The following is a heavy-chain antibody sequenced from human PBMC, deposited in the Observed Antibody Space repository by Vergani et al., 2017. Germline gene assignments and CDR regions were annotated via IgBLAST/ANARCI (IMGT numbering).Heavy chain of an antibody. CDR3: ARAITMVRGYYYYYMDV. V-gene: IGHV4-39*07. J-gene: IGHJ6*03. Sequence: QLQLQESGPGLVKPSETLSLTCTVSGGSISSSSYYWGWIRQPPGKGLEWIGGIYYSGSTYYNPSLKSRVTISVDTSKNQFSLKLSSVTAADTAVYYCARAITMVRGYYYYYMDVWGKGTTVTVSS. CDR2: IYYSGST. CDR1: GGSISSSSYY. D-gene: IGHD3-10*01.